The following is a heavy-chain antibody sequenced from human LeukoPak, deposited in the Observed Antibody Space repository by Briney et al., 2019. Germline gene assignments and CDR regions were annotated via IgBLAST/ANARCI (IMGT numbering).Heavy chain of an antibody. V-gene: IGHV3-30*18. J-gene: IGHJ3*02. CDR1: GFTFSIYG. CDR2: VSYEGNNN. CDR3: AKVRYSYGLADGVDI. Sequence: GGSLRLSCAASGFTFSIYGMHWVRQAPGKGLEWVAVVSYEGNNNYYGDSVKGRFTISRDNSKNTLYLQMNSLRAEDTAIYYCAKVRYSYGLADGVDIWGQGTMVTVSS. D-gene: IGHD5-18*01.